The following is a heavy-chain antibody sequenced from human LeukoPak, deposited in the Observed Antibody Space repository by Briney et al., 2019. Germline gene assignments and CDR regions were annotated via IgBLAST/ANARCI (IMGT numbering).Heavy chain of an antibody. CDR3: ARHDIVVVPAAINWYLDP. V-gene: IGHV4-59*08. J-gene: IGHJ5*02. CDR2: IYYSGST. Sequence: PSETLSLTCTASGFSISSYYWSWIRQAPGKGLEWIGYIYYSGSTNYHPSLKSRVTISVDTSKTQFSLKLSSVTAADTAVYYCARHDIVVVPAAINWYLDPWGQGTLVTVSS. CDR1: GFSISSYY. D-gene: IGHD2-2*01.